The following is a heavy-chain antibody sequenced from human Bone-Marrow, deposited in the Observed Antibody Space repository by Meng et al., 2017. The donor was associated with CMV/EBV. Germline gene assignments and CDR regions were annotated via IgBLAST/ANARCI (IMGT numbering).Heavy chain of an antibody. CDR1: GFTFSSYW. J-gene: IGHJ6*02. CDR2: INSDGSST. V-gene: IGHV3-74*01. Sequence: GESLKISCAASGFTFSSYWMHWIRQAPRKGLVWVSRINSDGSSTSYADSVKGRFTISRDNAKNTLYLQMNSLRAEDTAVYYCASRRGRRPIGYYYYGMDVWGQGTTVTVSS. D-gene: IGHD3-10*01. CDR3: ASRRGRRPIGYYYYGMDV.